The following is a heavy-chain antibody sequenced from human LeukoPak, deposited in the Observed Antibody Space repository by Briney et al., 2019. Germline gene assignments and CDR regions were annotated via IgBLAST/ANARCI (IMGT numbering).Heavy chain of an antibody. Sequence: GASVKVSCKASGYTFTGYYMHWVRQAPGQGLEWMGRIIPILGIANYAQKFQGRVTITADKSTGTAYMELSSLRSEDTAVYYCAREYYDILTGYPRPFDYWGQGTLVTVSS. CDR1: GYTFTGYY. J-gene: IGHJ4*02. CDR3: AREYYDILTGYPRPFDY. CDR2: IIPILGIA. V-gene: IGHV1-69*04. D-gene: IGHD3-9*01.